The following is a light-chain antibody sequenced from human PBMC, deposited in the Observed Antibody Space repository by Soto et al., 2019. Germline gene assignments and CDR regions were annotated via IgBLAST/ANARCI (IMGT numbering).Light chain of an antibody. CDR1: SSDVWSYNL. J-gene: IGLJ2*01. V-gene: IGLV2-23*01. Sequence: QSALTQPASVSGSPGQSITISCTGTSSDVWSYNLVSWYQQHPGTAPKLMIYEDSKRPSGVSNRFSGSKSGNTASLTISGLQAEDEADYYCCSYEGSSTPVVFGGGTKVTVL. CDR3: CSYEGSSTPVV. CDR2: EDS.